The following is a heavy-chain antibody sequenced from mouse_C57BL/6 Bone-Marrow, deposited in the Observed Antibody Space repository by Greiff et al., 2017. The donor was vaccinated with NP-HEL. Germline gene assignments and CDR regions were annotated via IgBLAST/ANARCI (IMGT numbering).Heavy chain of an antibody. CDR1: GYSITSGYY. Sequence: EVQLQQSGPGLVKPSQSLSLSCSVTGYSITSGYYWNWIRQFPGNKLEWMGYISYDGSNNYNPSLKNRISITRDTSKNQFVLKLNSVTTEDTATYYCARGSDVWGTGTTVTVSS. J-gene: IGHJ1*03. CDR3: ARGSDV. V-gene: IGHV3-6*01. CDR2: ISYDGSN.